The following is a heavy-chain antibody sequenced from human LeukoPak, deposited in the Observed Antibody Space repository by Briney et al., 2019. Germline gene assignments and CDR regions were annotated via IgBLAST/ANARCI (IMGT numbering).Heavy chain of an antibody. D-gene: IGHD6-19*01. CDR2: INPNSGGT. Sequence: ASVKVSCKASGYTFTGYYMHWVRQAPGQGLEWMGWINPNSGGTNYAQKFQGRVTMTRDTSISTAYMALSRLRPDDTAVYYCARGNSGWNYFDHWGQGALVTVSS. J-gene: IGHJ4*02. CDR1: GYTFTGYY. V-gene: IGHV1-2*02. CDR3: ARGNSGWNYFDH.